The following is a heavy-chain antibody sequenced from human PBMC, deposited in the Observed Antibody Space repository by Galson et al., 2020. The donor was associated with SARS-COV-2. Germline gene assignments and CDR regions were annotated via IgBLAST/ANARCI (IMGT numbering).Heavy chain of an antibody. D-gene: IGHD3-9*01. Sequence: SGPTLVKPTQTLTLTCTFSGFSLSTSGMCVSWIRQPPGKALEWLARIDWDDDKYYSTSLKTRLTISKDTSKNQVVLTMTNMDPVDTATYYCARLYYDILTGYYMEDYWGQGTLVTVSS. V-gene: IGHV2-70*11. CDR3: ARLYYDILTGYYMEDY. CDR1: GFSLSTSGMC. J-gene: IGHJ4*02. CDR2: IDWDDDK.